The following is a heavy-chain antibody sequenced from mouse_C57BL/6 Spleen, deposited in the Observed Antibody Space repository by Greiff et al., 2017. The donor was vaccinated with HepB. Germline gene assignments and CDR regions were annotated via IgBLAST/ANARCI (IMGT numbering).Heavy chain of an antibody. Sequence: QVQLQQPGAELVRPGTSVKLSCKASGYTFTSYWMHWVKQRPGQGLEWIGVIDPSDSYTNYNQKFKGKATLTVDTSSSTAYMQLSSLTSEDSAVYYCARYDGYYDYYAMDYWGQGTSVTVSS. CDR3: ARYDGYYDYYAMDY. V-gene: IGHV1-59*01. D-gene: IGHD2-3*01. J-gene: IGHJ4*01. CDR1: GYTFTSYW. CDR2: IDPSDSYT.